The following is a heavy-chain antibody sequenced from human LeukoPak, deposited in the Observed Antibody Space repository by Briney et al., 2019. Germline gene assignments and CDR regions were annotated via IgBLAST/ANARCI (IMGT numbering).Heavy chain of an antibody. CDR2: INPSGGST. CDR3: ARDPGRIEGSGWPTTFDY. V-gene: IGHV1-46*01. Sequence: ASVKVSCKASGYTFTSYYMHWVRQAPGQGLEWMGIINPSGGSTSYAQKFQGRVTMTRDTSTSTVYMELSSLRSEDTAVHYCARDPGRIEGSGWPTTFDYWGQGTLVTVSS. D-gene: IGHD6-19*01. J-gene: IGHJ4*02. CDR1: GYTFTSYY.